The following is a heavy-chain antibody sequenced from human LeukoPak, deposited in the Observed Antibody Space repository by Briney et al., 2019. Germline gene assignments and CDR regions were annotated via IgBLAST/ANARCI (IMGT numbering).Heavy chain of an antibody. J-gene: IGHJ4*02. V-gene: IGHV3-64D*09. Sequence: PGGSLGLSCSGSGFTFINYAMHWVRQAPGKGLEYVSAITSDGGGTYYADSVKGRFTISRDNSKNTLYLQMTSLRIEDTAVYYCVKASETYYYEYWGQGTLVTVSS. D-gene: IGHD3-3*01. CDR2: ITSDGGGT. CDR1: GFTFINYA. CDR3: VKASETYYYEY.